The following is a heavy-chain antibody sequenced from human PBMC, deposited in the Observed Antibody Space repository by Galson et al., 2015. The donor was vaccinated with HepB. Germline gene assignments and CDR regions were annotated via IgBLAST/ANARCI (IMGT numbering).Heavy chain of an antibody. CDR2: IWYDGSNK. CDR1: GFTFSSYG. J-gene: IGHJ4*02. D-gene: IGHD5-24*01. CDR3: ASHATRWLQFSFDY. V-gene: IGHV3-33*01. Sequence: SLRLSCAASGFTFSSYGMHWVRQAPGKGLEWVAVIWYDGSNKYYADSVKGRFTISRDNSKNTLYLQMNSLRAEDTAVYYCASHATRWLQFSFDYWGQGTLVTVSS.